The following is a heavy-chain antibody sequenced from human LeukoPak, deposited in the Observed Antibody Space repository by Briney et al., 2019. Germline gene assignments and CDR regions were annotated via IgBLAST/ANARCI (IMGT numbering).Heavy chain of an antibody. V-gene: IGHV3-23*01. Sequence: PGGSLRLSCAVSGITLSNYGMSWVRQASGKGLQWVAGISGSGGGTSYADSVKGRFTISRDNPKNTLYLQMNSLRAEDTAVYFCAKRGVVIRVILVGFHKEAYYFDSWGQGALVTVSS. CDR1: GITLSNYG. CDR2: ISGSGGGT. CDR3: AKRGVVIRVILVGFHKEAYYFDS. J-gene: IGHJ4*02. D-gene: IGHD3-22*01.